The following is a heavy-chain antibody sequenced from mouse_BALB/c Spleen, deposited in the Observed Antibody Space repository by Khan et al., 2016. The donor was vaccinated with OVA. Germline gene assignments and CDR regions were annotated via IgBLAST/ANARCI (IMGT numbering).Heavy chain of an antibody. CDR1: GFSLTGYG. V-gene: IGHV2-6-7*01. CDR3: ARCYYDNYWEAMDY. J-gene: IGHJ4*01. D-gene: IGHD2-1*01. Sequence: QVQLKQSGPGLVAPSQSLSITCTVSGFSLTGYGVNWVRQPPGKGLEWLGMIWGDGSTDYNSALISRLTISKDNSKSQAFLKMNSLQTDDTAMYYCARCYYDNYWEAMDYWGQGTSVTVSS. CDR2: IWGDGST.